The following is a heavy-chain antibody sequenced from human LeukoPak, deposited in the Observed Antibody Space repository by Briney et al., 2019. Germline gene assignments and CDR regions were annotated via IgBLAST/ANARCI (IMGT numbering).Heavy chain of an antibody. CDR3: ARGLGAYDSGSYS. J-gene: IGHJ5*02. D-gene: IGHD3-10*01. Sequence: GGSLRLSCAASGFTFRSIAMTWVRQAPGKGLEWVSSIRSNGDTTYNADSVKGRFTISRDNAKNSLYLQMNSLRDEDTAVYYCARGLGAYDSGSYSWGPGTLVTVSS. CDR1: GFTFRSIA. CDR2: IRSNGDTT. V-gene: IGHV3-48*02.